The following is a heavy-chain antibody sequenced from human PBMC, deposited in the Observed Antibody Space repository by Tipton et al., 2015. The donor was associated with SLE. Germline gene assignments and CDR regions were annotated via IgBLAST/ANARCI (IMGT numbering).Heavy chain of an antibody. J-gene: IGHJ4*02. CDR1: GGSFSGYY. CDR2: INHSGST. CDR3: AGLRAWGMSY. Sequence: LRLSCAVYGGSFSGYYWSWIRQPPGKGLEWIGEINHSGSTSYNPSLRSRVTISVDTSKNQFSLKLSSVTAADTAVYYCAGLRAWGMSYWGQGTLVSVSS. D-gene: IGHD5-12*01. V-gene: IGHV4-34*01.